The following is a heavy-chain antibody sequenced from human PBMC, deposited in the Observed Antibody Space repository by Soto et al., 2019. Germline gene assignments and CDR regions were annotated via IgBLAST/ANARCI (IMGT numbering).Heavy chain of an antibody. CDR2: IKSKTDGGTT. V-gene: IGHV3-15*01. Sequence: GGSLRLSCAASGFTFSNAWMSWVRQAPGKGLEWVGRIKSKTDGGTTDYAAPVKGRFAISRDDSKNTLYLQMNSLKTEDTAVYCCTTDIGPDYGDYFDYWGQGTLVTVSS. CDR1: GFTFSNAW. J-gene: IGHJ4*02. CDR3: TTDIGPDYGDYFDY. D-gene: IGHD4-17*01.